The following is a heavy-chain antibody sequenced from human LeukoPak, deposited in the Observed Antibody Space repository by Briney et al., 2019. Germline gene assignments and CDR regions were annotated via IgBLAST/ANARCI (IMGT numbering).Heavy chain of an antibody. CDR3: ARDQEAVADYYYYGMDV. V-gene: IGHV1-3*01. J-gene: IGHJ6*02. CDR1: GYTFTSYA. CDR2: INAGNGNT. Sequence: ASVKVSYKASGYTFTSYAMHWVRQAPGQRLEWMGWINAGNGNTKYSQKFQGRVTITRDTSASTAYMELSSLRSEDTAVYYCARDQEAVADYYYYGMDVWGQGTTVTVSS. D-gene: IGHD6-19*01.